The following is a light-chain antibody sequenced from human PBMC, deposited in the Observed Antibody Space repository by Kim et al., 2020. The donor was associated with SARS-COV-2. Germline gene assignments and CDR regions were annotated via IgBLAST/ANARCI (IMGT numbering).Light chain of an antibody. V-gene: IGKV3-20*01. Sequence: LSAGERATLACSASDSVSSSYLAGYQQKPGQSPRLLMYGASSRATGIPDRFRGSGSGTDFTLNISRLEPEDFAVYYCQQYGSSPIPFGQGTRWRLN. CDR1: DSVSSSY. CDR2: GAS. CDR3: QQYGSSPIP. J-gene: IGKJ5*01.